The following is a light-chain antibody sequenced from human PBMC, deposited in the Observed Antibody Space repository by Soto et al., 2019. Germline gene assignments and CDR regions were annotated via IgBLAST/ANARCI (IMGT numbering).Light chain of an antibody. Sequence: QSVLTQPPSASGTPGQRVTISCSGSSSNIGRNTVNWYQQLPGTAPKVLIYNNNQRPSGVPDRFSGSKSGTSASLAISGLQAEDEADYYCCSYATPRLFGGGTQLTVL. J-gene: IGLJ2*01. CDR2: NNN. CDR1: SSNIGRNT. CDR3: CSYATPRL. V-gene: IGLV1-44*01.